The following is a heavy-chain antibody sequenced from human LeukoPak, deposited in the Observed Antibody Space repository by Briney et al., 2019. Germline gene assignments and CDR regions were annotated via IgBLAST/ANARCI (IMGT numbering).Heavy chain of an antibody. D-gene: IGHD2-15*01. J-gene: IGHJ3*01. V-gene: IGHV4-59*08. Sequence: SETLSLTCTVSGGSISRYYWSWLRRPPGKGLEWIGYVFHSGSTKYNPSLKSRVTISLDKSKKQFSLKLTSVAATDTAVYFCARHEGHCTGGDCYSNAFDVWGQGTMVTVSS. CDR3: ARHEGHCTGGDCYSNAFDV. CDR2: VFHSGST. CDR1: GGSISRYY.